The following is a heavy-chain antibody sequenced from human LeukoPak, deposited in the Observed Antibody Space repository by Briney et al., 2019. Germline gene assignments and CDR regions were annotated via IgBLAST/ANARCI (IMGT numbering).Heavy chain of an antibody. D-gene: IGHD5-18*01. Sequence: SGGSLRLSCTASGFTFGDYAMSWVRQAPGKGLEWVGFIRSKANSWTTEYAASVKGRFTISRDDSKSIAYLQTHSLKNEDTAVYYSTRGRGYSYGYGDYWGQGTLVTVSS. J-gene: IGHJ4*02. CDR1: GFTFGDYA. V-gene: IGHV3-49*04. CDR2: IRSKANSWTT. CDR3: TRGRGYSYGYGDY.